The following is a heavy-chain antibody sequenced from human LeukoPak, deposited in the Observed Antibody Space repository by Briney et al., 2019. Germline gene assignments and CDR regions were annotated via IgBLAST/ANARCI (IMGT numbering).Heavy chain of an antibody. J-gene: IGHJ4*02. CDR2: IYHSGST. D-gene: IGHD7-27*01. Sequence: PSETLSLTCTVSGYSISSGHYWGWIRQPPGKELEWIGSIYHSGSTYYNPSLRSRVTISVDTSKNQFSLKLSSVTAADTALYYCARDRNWGTGGFDYWGQGTLVTVSS. CDR3: ARDRNWGTGGFDY. V-gene: IGHV4-38-2*02. CDR1: GYSISSGHY.